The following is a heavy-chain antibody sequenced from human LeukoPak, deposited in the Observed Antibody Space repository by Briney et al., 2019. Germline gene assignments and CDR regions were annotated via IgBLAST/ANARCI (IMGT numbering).Heavy chain of an antibody. D-gene: IGHD4/OR15-4a*01. CDR3: AKDSRSAPYYFDF. CDR1: GFTFSSYA. J-gene: IGHJ4*02. CDR2: ISGSGGST. V-gene: IGHV3-23*01. Sequence: GGSLRLSCAASGFTFSSYAMSWVRQAPGKGLEWVSAISGSGGSTYYADSVKGRFTISRDNSKNTLYLQMNSLRAEDTAVFYCAKDSRSAPYYFDFWGQGTLVTVSS.